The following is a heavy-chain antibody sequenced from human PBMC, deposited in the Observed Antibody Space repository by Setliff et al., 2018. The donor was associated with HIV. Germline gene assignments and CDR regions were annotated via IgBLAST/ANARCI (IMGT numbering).Heavy chain of an antibody. CDR2: IYYSGST. Sequence: PSETLSLTCTVSGGSISSHFWSWIRQPPGKGLEWIGSIYYSGSTNYNPSLKSRVTISVVTSKNQFSLKLSSVTAADTAVYYCARGTLYNDYVWGTPFPFDYWGQGTLVTVSS. D-gene: IGHD3-16*01. V-gene: IGHV4-59*11. CDR1: GGSISSHF. J-gene: IGHJ4*02. CDR3: ARGTLYNDYVWGTPFPFDY.